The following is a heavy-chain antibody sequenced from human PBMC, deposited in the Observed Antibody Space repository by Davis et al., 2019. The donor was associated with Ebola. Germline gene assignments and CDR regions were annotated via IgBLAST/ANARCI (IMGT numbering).Heavy chain of an antibody. D-gene: IGHD3-10*01. CDR1: GFTFSSYW. CDR2: ISSSGSTI. J-gene: IGHJ3*02. V-gene: IGHV3-48*03. Sequence: SLNISCAASGFTFSSYWMHWVRQAPGKGLEWVSYISSSGSTIYYADSVKGRFTISRDNAKNSLYLQMNSLRAEDTAVYYCARGFGELSNDAFDIWGQGTMVTVSS. CDR3: ARGFGELSNDAFDI.